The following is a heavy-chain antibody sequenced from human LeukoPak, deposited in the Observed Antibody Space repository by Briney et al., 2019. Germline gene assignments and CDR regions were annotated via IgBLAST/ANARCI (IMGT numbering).Heavy chain of an antibody. CDR2: MYSGGST. CDR1: RFTANINY. J-gene: IGHJ6*02. CDR3: ARDYGDSTYQWYYYGMDV. D-gene: IGHD4-17*01. V-gene: IGHV3-66*01. Sequence: GGSLRLSCVASRFTANINYMIWVRQAPGEGGVGLTDMYSGGSTYYADSVKGRFTISRDNSKNTLYLQMNSLRAEDTAVYYCARDYGDSTYQWYYYGMDVWGQGTTVTVSS.